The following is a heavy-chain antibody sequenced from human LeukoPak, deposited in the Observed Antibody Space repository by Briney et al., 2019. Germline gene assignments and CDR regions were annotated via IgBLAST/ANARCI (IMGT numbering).Heavy chain of an antibody. CDR2: ISYDGSNK. CDR1: GFTFSSYG. J-gene: IGHJ4*02. Sequence: GGSLRLSCAASGFTFSSYGMHWVRQASGKGLEWVAVISYDGSNKYYADSVKGRFTISRDNSKNTLYLQMNSLRAEDTAVYYCAKEFPVDYWGQGTLVTVSS. V-gene: IGHV3-30*18. CDR3: AKEFPVDY.